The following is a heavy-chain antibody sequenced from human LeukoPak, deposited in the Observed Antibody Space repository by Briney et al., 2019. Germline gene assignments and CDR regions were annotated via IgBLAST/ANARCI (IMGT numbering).Heavy chain of an antibody. J-gene: IGHJ4*02. CDR2: ISDSGNTM. CDR3: ARGTWGLDY. CDR1: GFTFSGHY. D-gene: IGHD7-27*01. Sequence: GGSLRLSCAASGFTFSGHYMTWIRQAPGKGLEWVSYISDSGNTMYYADSVKGRFTISRDNARNSLFLQMNSLRAEDTAVYHCARGTWGLDYWGQGTLVTVSS. V-gene: IGHV3-11*01.